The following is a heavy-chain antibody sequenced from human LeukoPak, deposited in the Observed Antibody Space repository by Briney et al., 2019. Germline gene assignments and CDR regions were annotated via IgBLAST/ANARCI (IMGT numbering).Heavy chain of an antibody. V-gene: IGHV3-30*18. CDR2: ISYDGSNK. Sequence: GGSLRLSGAASGFTFSSYGMHWVRQAPGKGLEWVAIISYDGSNKYYADSVKGRFTISRDNSKNTLYLQMNSLRAEDTAVYYCANDPYEELERSYYFDYWGQGTLVTVSS. D-gene: IGHD1-1*01. J-gene: IGHJ4*02. CDR1: GFTFSSYG. CDR3: ANDPYEELERSYYFDY.